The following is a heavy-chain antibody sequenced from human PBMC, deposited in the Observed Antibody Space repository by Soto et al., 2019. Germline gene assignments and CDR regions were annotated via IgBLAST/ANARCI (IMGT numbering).Heavy chain of an antibody. CDR1: GYSFPRYW. J-gene: IGHJ4*02. V-gene: IGHV5-51*03. CDR2: IYPGDSDT. CDR3: ARRLNLFEPDEF. D-gene: IGHD2-21*02. Sequence: EVRLVQSGAEVKKPGESLKISCKRSGYSFPRYWIVWVRQMPGKGPEWMGTIYPGDSDTRYSPSFQGQVTISADRSINTAYLQWISLKASDTAIYYCARRLNLFEPDEFWGQGTLVTVSS.